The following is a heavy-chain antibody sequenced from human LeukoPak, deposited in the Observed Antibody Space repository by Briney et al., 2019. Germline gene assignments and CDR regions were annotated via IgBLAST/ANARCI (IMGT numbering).Heavy chain of an antibody. J-gene: IGHJ4*02. Sequence: DSVKGRFTISRDDSRNTLYLQMNSLRAEDTAVYYCARYRNQRGGVFDYWGQGTLVTVSS. D-gene: IGHD1-14*01. V-gene: IGHV3-30*01. CDR3: ARYRNQRGGVFDY.